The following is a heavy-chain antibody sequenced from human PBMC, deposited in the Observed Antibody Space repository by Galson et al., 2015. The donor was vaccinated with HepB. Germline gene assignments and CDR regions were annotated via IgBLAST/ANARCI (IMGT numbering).Heavy chain of an antibody. J-gene: IGHJ5*02. Sequence: ETLSLTCAVSGGSISSSNWWSWVRQPPGKGLEWIGEIYHSGSTNYNPSLKSRVTISVDKSKNQFSLKLSSVTAADTAVYYCARDRDSSSFYPARSEFDPWGQGTLVTVSS. CDR3: ARDRDSSSFYPARSEFDP. D-gene: IGHD6-13*01. V-gene: IGHV4-4*02. CDR2: IYHSGST. CDR1: GGSISSSNW.